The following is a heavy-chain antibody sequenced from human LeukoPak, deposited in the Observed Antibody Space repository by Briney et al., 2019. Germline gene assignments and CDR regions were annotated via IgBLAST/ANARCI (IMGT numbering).Heavy chain of an antibody. D-gene: IGHD4-17*01. J-gene: IGHJ4*02. CDR3: AREATVTTFDY. Sequence: ASVKVSCKASGYTFTSYYMHWVRQAPGQGLEWMGIINPSGGSTSYAQKFQGRVTMTRDMPTSTVYMELSSLRSEDTAVYYCAREATVTTFDYWGQGTLVTVSS. CDR2: INPSGGST. CDR1: GYTFTSYY. V-gene: IGHV1-46*01.